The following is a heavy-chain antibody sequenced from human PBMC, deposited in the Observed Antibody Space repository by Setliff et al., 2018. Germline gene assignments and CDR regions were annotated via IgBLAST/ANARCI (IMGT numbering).Heavy chain of an antibody. D-gene: IGHD2-21*02. J-gene: IGHJ4*02. CDR2: INPNSGGT. CDR1: GYTFTGYY. Sequence: ASVKVSCKASGYTFTGYYMHWVRQAPGQGLEWVGWINPNSGGTNYAQKFQGRVTMTRDTSISTAYMELSRLRSDDTAVYYCARTGHCGGDCYGFDYWGQGTRGTVS. V-gene: IGHV1-2*02. CDR3: ARTGHCGGDCYGFDY.